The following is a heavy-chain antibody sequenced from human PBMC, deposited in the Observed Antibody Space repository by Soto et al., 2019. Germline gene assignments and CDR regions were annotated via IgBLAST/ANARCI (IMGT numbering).Heavy chain of an antibody. J-gene: IGHJ6*02. V-gene: IGHV4-30-2*01. CDR1: GGCLATPRYS. CDR3: AARPYYYYGLDV. CDR2: VYHNGNA. Sequence: TVAWTLSGGCLATPRYSWSWIRQPPGKAPEWIGYVYHNGNAYPKPSLKRRVTISLDGAKNQFSLKMTSVTAPDTALPCCAARPYYYYGLDVWGQGTKVSVS.